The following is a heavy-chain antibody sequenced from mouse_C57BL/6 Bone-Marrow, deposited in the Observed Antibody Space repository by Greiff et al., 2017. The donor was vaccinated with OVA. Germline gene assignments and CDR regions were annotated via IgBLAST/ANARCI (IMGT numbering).Heavy chain of an antibody. J-gene: IGHJ3*01. CDR3: ARGAYGNPFAY. D-gene: IGHD2-1*01. Sequence: QVQLKQPGAELVRPGSSVKLSCKASGYTFTSYWMHWVKQRPIQGLEWIGNIDPSDSETHYNQKFKDKATLTVDKSSSTAYMQLSSLTSEDSAVYYCARGAYGNPFAYWGQGTLVTVSA. V-gene: IGHV1-52*01. CDR2: IDPSDSET. CDR1: GYTFTSYW.